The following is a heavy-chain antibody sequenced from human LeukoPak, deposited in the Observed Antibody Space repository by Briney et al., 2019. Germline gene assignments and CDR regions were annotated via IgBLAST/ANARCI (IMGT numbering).Heavy chain of an antibody. CDR3: ARVPAYSSSIDY. J-gene: IGHJ4*02. Sequence: ASVKVSCKASGYTFTSYDFSWVRQAPGQGLEWMGWISAYNGNTNHAQKLQGRVTMTTDTSTSTAYMELRSLRSEDTAVYYCARVPAYSSSIDYWGQGTLVTVSS. CDR2: ISAYNGNT. CDR1: GYTFTSYD. V-gene: IGHV1-18*01. D-gene: IGHD6-13*01.